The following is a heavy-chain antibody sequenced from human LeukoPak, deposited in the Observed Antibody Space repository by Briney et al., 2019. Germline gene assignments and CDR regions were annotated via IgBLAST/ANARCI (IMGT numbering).Heavy chain of an antibody. V-gene: IGHV4-59*01. J-gene: IGHJ4*02. CDR3: AGAALRYFDWLYVGY. CDR2: ISHNGSP. D-gene: IGHD3-9*01. CDR1: GDSISNTY. Sequence: PSETLSLTCTVSGDSISNTYWSWIRQSPGKGLEWIGYISHNGSPDYSPSLKSRVTISADTSKNKFFLILASATAADTAVYYCAGAALRYFDWLYVGYWGQGTLVTVSS.